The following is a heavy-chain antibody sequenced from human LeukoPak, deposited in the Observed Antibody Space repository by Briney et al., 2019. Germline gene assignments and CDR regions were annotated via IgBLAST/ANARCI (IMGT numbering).Heavy chain of an antibody. CDR3: ARRGGSGRSFDY. J-gene: IGHJ4*02. Sequence: SETLSLTCTVSGGSISSSSYYWGWIRQPPGKGLEWIGSIYSSGSTYYNPSLRSRVRISVDTSKHQFSLNLSSVPASDTAVYYCARRGGSGRSFDYWGQGILVTVSS. D-gene: IGHD3-10*01. CDR2: IYSSGST. V-gene: IGHV4-39*01. CDR1: GGSISSSSYY.